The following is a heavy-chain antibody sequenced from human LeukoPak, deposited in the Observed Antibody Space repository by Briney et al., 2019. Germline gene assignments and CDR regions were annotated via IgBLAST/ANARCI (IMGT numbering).Heavy chain of an antibody. CDR2: MSGSDGST. D-gene: IGHD3-3*01. CDR3: AKRSGIIPYSFDY. CDR1: EFTFSNYA. J-gene: IGHJ4*02. V-gene: IGHV3-23*01. Sequence: GGSLRLSCAASEFTFSNYAMNWVRQAPWMWLEWVSGMSGSDGSTYYADSVKGRFTISTDNSKNTLYLQMNSLRAEDTAVYYCAKRSGIIPYSFDYWGQGTLVTVSS.